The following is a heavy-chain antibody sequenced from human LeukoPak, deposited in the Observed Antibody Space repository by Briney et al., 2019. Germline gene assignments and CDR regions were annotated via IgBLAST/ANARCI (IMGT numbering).Heavy chain of an antibody. CDR1: GYTFTGYY. CDR2: INPNSGGT. V-gene: IGHV1-2*02. CDR3: AREAMIVVVTLGY. J-gene: IGHJ4*02. Sequence: RASVKVSCKASGYTFTGYYMHWVRQAPGQGLEWMGWINPNSGGTNYAQKFQGRVTTTRDTSISTAYMELSRLRSDDTAVYYCAREAMIVVVTLGYWGQGTLVTVSS. D-gene: IGHD3-22*01.